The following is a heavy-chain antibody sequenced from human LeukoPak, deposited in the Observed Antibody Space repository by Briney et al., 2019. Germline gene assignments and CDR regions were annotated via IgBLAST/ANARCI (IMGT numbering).Heavy chain of an antibody. CDR1: GYTFTGYY. J-gene: IGHJ5*02. CDR2: INPNSGGT. CDR3: ARDPTRDILTSTNWFDP. V-gene: IGHV1-2*02. D-gene: IGHD3-9*01. Sequence: ASVKVSCKASGYTFTGYYMHWVRQAPGQGLEWMGWINPNSGGTNYAQKFQGRVTMTRDTSISTAYTELSRLRSDDTAVYYCARDPTRDILTSTNWFDPWGQGTLVTVSS.